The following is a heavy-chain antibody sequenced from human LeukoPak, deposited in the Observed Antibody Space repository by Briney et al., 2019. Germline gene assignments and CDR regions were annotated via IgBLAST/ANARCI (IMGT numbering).Heavy chain of an antibody. CDR3: ARGPRRFFWYSSSSPKTGYYFDY. D-gene: IGHD6-6*01. CDR1: GYSISSGYY. Sequence: SETLSLTCTVSGYSISSGYYWGWIRQPPGKGLEWIGSISHSGSPYYNPSLKSRVTISVHTSKNQFSLKLSSVTAADTAVYYCARGPRRFFWYSSSSPKTGYYFDYWGQGTLVTVSS. CDR2: ISHSGSP. V-gene: IGHV4-38-2*02. J-gene: IGHJ4*02.